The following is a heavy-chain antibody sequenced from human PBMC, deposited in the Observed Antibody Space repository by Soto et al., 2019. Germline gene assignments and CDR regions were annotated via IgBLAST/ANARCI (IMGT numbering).Heavy chain of an antibody. CDR2: IYYSGST. D-gene: IGHD5-18*01. CDR3: ARVPRGYSYGFFDY. CDR1: GGSISSYY. J-gene: IGHJ4*02. V-gene: IGHV4-59*01. Sequence: ASETLSLTCTVSGGSISSYYWSWIRQPPGKGLEWIGYIYYSGSTNYNPSLKSRVTISVDTSKNQFSLKLSSVTAADTAVYYCARVPRGYSYGFFDYWGQGTLVTVSS.